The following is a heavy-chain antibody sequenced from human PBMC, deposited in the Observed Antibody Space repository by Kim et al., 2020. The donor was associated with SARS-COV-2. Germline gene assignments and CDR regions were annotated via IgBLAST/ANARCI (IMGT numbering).Heavy chain of an antibody. J-gene: IGHJ6*02. D-gene: IGHD4-17*01. CDR3: ARGGDPYG. Sequence: SETLSLTCAVSGASVSRYYWSWIRQPPGKGLEWIGYIISGGSTNYNPSLRSRLTISLDISKNEFSLKLSSLTAADTAAYYCARGGDPYGWDHVTTVSVSS. V-gene: IGHV4-59*02. CDR2: IISGGST. CDR1: GASVSRYY.